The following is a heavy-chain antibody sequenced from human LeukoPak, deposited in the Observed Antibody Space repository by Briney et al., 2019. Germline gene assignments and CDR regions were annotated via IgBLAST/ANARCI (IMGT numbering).Heavy chain of an antibody. CDR2: IYYSGST. D-gene: IGHD3-22*01. CDR3: ARDRYDSSGTGFDI. CDR1: GGSISSYY. Sequence: PSETLSLTCTVSGGSISSYYWSWIRQPPGKGLEWIGYIYYSGSTNYNPSLKSRVTISVDTSKNQFSLKLSSVTAADTAVYYCARDRYDSSGTGFDIWGQGTMVTVSS. J-gene: IGHJ3*02. V-gene: IGHV4-59*01.